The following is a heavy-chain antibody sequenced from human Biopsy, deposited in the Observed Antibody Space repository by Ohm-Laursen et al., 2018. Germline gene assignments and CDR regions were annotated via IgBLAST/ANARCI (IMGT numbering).Heavy chain of an antibody. V-gene: IGHV4-4*07. CDR3: ARGTGRYYVYGAFDI. CDR1: GGSINNYY. D-gene: IGHD1-26*01. CDR2: IYTSGSP. Sequence: SDTLSLTCTVSGGSINNYYWSWIRQPAGKGLEWIGRIYTSGSPNYNLSLESRVTMSVDTSKNQFPLNLRSVTAADTAVYYCARGTGRYYVYGAFDIWGQGTVVTVSS. J-gene: IGHJ3*02.